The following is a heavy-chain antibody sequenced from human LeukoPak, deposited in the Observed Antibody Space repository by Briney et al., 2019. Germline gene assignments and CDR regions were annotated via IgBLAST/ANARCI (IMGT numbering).Heavy chain of an antibody. J-gene: IGHJ6*03. CDR2: IIPIFGTA. CDR1: GGTFSSYA. CDR3: ARGDHGSGYYYYYYYMDV. V-gene: IGHV1-69*13. D-gene: IGHD3-10*01. Sequence: SVKVSCKASGGTFSSYAISWVRQAPGQGLEWMGGIIPIFGTANYAQKFQGRVTITADESTSTAYMELSSLRSEDTAVYYCARGDHGSGYYYYYYYMDVWGKGTTVTISS.